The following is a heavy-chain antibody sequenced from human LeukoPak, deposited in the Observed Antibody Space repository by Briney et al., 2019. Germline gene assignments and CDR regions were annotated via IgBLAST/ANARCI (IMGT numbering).Heavy chain of an antibody. CDR3: ARDGLAYYSSDF. J-gene: IGHJ4*02. Sequence: GRSLRLSCAASGFTFDDYAMHWVRQAPGKGLEWVSGISWNSGSIDYADSVKGRFTISRDNAKNSLYLQMNSLRAEDTAVYFCARDGLAYYSSDFWGQGALVTVSS. V-gene: IGHV3-9*01. D-gene: IGHD2-15*01. CDR2: ISWNSGSI. CDR1: GFTFDDYA.